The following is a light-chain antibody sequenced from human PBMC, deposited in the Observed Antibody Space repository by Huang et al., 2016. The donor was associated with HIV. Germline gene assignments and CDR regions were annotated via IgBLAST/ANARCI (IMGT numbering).Light chain of an antibody. CDR2: AAS. J-gene: IGKJ2*01. Sequence: DILMTQSPSSLSASVGDRVTITCRASQSVSTYLNWYQQKPGKAPKLLSYAASSLQSWVPSRFIGSGSGTDFTLTISSLQPDDFATYYCQQSYSTPFYTFGQGTKLEIK. CDR1: QSVSTY. CDR3: QQSYSTPFYT. V-gene: IGKV1-39*01.